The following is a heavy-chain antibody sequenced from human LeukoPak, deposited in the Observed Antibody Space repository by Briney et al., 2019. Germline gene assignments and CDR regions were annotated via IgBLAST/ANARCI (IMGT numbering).Heavy chain of an antibody. CDR3: ARGQASDFDY. Sequence: PGESLKISCAASGLTFSSYSMNWVRQAPGKGLEWVSSISSSSSYMYYADSVKGRFTISRDNAKNSLYLQMNSLRAEDTAVYYCARGQASDFDYWGQGTLVTVSS. CDR1: GLTFSSYS. V-gene: IGHV3-21*01. CDR2: ISSSSSYM. J-gene: IGHJ4*02.